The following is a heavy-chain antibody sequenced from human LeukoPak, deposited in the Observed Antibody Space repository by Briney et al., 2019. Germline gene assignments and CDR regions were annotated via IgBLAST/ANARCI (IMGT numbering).Heavy chain of an antibody. D-gene: IGHD7-27*01. V-gene: IGHV1-8*01. J-gene: IGHJ4*02. CDR3: TRGPGGTGSLFDY. CDR1: GYTFTSYD. CDR2: MNPNSGDT. Sequence: ASVKVSFKASGYTFTSYDINWVRQATGQGLEWMGWMNPNSGDTGYVQKFPGRVTMTSSTSISTAYMEPSSLRSEDTAVYYCTRGPGGTGSLFDYWGQGTPVTVSS.